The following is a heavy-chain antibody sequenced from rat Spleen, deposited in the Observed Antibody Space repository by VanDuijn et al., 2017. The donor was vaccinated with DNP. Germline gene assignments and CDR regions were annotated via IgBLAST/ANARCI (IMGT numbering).Heavy chain of an antibody. CDR3: ARHDYSEPFDY. CDR1: GFTFSNYY. Sequence: EVQLVESGGGLVQPGRSLKISCAASGFTFSNYYMAWVRQAPTKGLGLVAYISSGGGSTYYLDSVKGRFTISRDKAKSTLYLQMNSLRSEDTATYYCARHDYSEPFDYWGQGVMVTVSS. V-gene: IGHV5-25*01. CDR2: ISSGGGST. J-gene: IGHJ2*01. D-gene: IGHD1-1*01.